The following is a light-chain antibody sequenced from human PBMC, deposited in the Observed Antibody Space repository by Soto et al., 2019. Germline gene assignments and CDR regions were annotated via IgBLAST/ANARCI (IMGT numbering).Light chain of an antibody. V-gene: IGKV3-15*01. CDR2: ATS. Sequence: EIVVTQSPATLSVSPGERATLSCRASQSVGNNFAWYQQKPGQAPRLLIFATSTRATGVPARFSGSGSGTEFTLTISSLQSEDVAVYYCQQYGDCPLTFGGGAKVEIE. CDR3: QQYGDCPLT. CDR1: QSVGNN. J-gene: IGKJ4*02.